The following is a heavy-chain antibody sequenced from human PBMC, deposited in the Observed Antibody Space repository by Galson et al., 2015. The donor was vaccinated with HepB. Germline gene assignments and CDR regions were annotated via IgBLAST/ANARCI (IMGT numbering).Heavy chain of an antibody. CDR1: TFIFSTYS. CDR2: ISSSSSTI. CDR3: ARDPEEDWELLASDI. D-gene: IGHD1-26*01. V-gene: IGHV3-48*02. J-gene: IGHJ3*02. Sequence: LRLSCAASTFIFSTYSMDWVRQAPGKGLEWVSYISSSSSTIYYADSVKGRFTISRDNAKNSLYLQMNSLRDEDTAVYYCARDPEEDWELLASDIWGQGTMVTVSS.